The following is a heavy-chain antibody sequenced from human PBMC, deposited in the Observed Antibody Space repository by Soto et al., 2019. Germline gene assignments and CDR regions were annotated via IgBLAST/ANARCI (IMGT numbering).Heavy chain of an antibody. CDR1: GFTFSSYG. CDR3: ASGKDYAEGGY. J-gene: IGHJ4*02. V-gene: IGHV3-30*03. D-gene: IGHD4-17*01. CDR2: ISYDGANK. Sequence: QPGGSLRLSGAASGFTFSSYGIHWVRQAPGKGLEWVALISYDGANKYYADSVKGRFTISRDNSKNTLYLQMNSLRPEDTAVYYCASGKDYAEGGYWGQGT.